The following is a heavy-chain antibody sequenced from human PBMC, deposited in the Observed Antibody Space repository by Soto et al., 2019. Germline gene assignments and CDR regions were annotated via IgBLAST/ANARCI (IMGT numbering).Heavy chain of an antibody. CDR2: IYYSGST. CDR3: ARDQPSVSYGAFDI. D-gene: IGHD5-18*01. V-gene: IGHV4-39*02. J-gene: IGHJ3*02. Sequence: PSETLSLTCTVAAGSISSSSYYWGWIRQPPGKGLEWIGSIYYSGSTYYNPSLKSRVTISVDTSKNQFSLKLSSVTAADTAVYYCARDQPSVSYGAFDIWGQGTMVTVSS. CDR1: AGSISSSSYY.